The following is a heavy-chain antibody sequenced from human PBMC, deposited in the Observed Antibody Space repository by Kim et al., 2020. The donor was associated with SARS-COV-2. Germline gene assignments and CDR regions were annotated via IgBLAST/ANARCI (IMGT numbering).Heavy chain of an antibody. V-gene: IGHV1-2*06. Sequence: ASVKVSCKGSGYTFTDYYMYWVRQAPGQGLEWMGQINPNNGGTNYAQKFQGRVTMTRDTSISTAYMELSRLSSDETAVYYCARDLFTMVTLNNVGVWGRGTTVTVSS. J-gene: IGHJ6*02. CDR2: INPNNGGT. CDR3: ARDLFTMVTLNNVGV. D-gene: IGHD3-10*01. CDR1: GYTFTDYY.